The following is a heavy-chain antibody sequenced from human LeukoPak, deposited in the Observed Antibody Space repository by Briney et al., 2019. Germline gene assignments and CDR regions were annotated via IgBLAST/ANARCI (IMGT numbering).Heavy chain of an antibody. V-gene: IGHV3-74*01. CDR2: ITNDGSST. J-gene: IGHJ4*02. Sequence: PGGSLRLSCAASGLTFSSHWMHWVRQAPGKGLVWVSRITNDGSSTTYADSLKGRFTMSRDNAKNTLYLQMNSLRAEDTAVYYCARDFAGGDDYWGQGTLVTVSS. CDR1: GLTFSSHW. D-gene: IGHD3-16*01. CDR3: ARDFAGGDDY.